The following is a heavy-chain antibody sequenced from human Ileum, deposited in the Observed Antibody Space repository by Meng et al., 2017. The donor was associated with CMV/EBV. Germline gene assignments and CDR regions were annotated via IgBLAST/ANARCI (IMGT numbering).Heavy chain of an antibody. J-gene: IGHJ4*02. Sequence: GASSTGSDWENWVRQPPGEGLGWIRKISPHTSNNYNPSLKSRVTISADKYKNQFSLNLNSVTAADTAVYYCARGLDTSSYYSFFDFWGQGTLVTVSS. V-gene: IGHV4-4*02. CDR3: ARGLDTSSYYSFFDF. CDR2: ISPHTSN. CDR1: GASSTGSDW. D-gene: IGHD3-22*01.